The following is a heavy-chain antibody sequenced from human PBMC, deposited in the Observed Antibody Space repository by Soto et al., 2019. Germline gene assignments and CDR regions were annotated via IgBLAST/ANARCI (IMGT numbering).Heavy chain of an antibody. J-gene: IGHJ4*02. CDR2: ISYDGSNK. CDR3: AKTQVAGSIFLPFDY. D-gene: IGHD6-19*01. V-gene: IGHV3-30*18. CDR1: GFTFRRYG. Sequence: AASGFTFRRYGMHWVRQAPGKGLEWVAVISYDGSNKYYADSVKGRFTISRDNSKNTLYLQMNSLRAEDTAVYYCAKTQVAGSIFLPFDYSGKGTRGTVAS.